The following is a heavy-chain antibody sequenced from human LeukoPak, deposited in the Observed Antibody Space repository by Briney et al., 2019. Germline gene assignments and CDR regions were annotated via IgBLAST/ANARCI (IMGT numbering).Heavy chain of an antibody. CDR2: IRYDGSNN. Sequence: PGGSLRLSCAASGFTFSSYGMYWVRQAPGKGLEWVAFIRYDGSNNYYADSVKGRFTISRGNSKNTLYLQMNSLRAEDTAVYYCSGDLGRYYNVWGQGTLVTVSS. J-gene: IGHJ4*02. CDR3: SGDLGRYYNV. D-gene: IGHD3-10*01. CDR1: GFTFSSYG. V-gene: IGHV3-30*02.